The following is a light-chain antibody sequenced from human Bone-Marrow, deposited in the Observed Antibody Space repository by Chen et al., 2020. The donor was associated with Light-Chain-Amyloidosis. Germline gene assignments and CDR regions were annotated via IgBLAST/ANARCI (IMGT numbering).Light chain of an antibody. J-gene: IGLJ3*02. Sequence: NFMLTQPHSVSESPGKTVTISCTGSSGSIASNYVQWYQQRPGSAPTTVIYEDNQRHSGVPDRFSGSIDSSSNSASLDISGRKTEDEADYYCQSYDSSAWVFGGGTKLTVL. CDR1: SGSIASNY. CDR2: EDN. V-gene: IGLV6-57*02. CDR3: QSYDSSAWV.